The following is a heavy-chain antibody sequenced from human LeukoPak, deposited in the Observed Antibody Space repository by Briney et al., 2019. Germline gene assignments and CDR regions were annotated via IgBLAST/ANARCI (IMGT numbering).Heavy chain of an antibody. D-gene: IGHD2-2*01. CDR2: ISGNGGSA. Sequence: PGGSLRLSCAASGFSFSYYAMNWVRQAPGKGLEHVSTISGNGGSAYYGDSVKGRFTISRDNSKNTVSLQMGSLRADDMAVYFCARVPRPCGSSTSCQGAFDVWGQGTMVTVSS. J-gene: IGHJ3*01. V-gene: IGHV3-64*02. CDR1: GFSFSYYA. CDR3: ARVPRPCGSSTSCQGAFDV.